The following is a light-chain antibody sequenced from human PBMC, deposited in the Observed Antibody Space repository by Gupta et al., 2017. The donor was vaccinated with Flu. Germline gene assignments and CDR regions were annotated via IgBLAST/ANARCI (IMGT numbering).Light chain of an antibody. J-gene: IGKJ1*01. Sequence: EIVMTQSPATLSVSPGERATLSCRASQSVSSNLAWYQQKPGQAPRLLIYGASTRATGIPARFSGSGSGTEFTLTISSLQSEAFAVYYCQQYKDWPQTFGQGTKLEIK. CDR3: QQYKDWPQT. CDR1: QSVSSN. V-gene: IGKV3-15*01. CDR2: GAS.